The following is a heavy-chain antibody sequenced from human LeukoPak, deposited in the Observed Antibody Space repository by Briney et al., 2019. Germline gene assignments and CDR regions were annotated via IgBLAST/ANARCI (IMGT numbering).Heavy chain of an antibody. CDR2: ISSDGSRE. CDR1: GFTISNNG. CDR3: AKDDGTGT. J-gene: IGHJ5*02. V-gene: IGHV3-30*18. D-gene: IGHD2-8*02. Sequence: GGSLRLSCAVSGFTISNNGIHWVRQAPGKGLEWVAVISSDGSREKYADSVKGRFAISRDNSKNTLYLQMNSLRAEDTAVYYCAKDDGTGTWGQGTLVTVSS.